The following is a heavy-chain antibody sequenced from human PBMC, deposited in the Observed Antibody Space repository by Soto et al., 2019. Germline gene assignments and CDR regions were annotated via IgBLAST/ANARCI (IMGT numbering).Heavy chain of an antibody. Sequence: QTLSLTCSISGGSVSSNSAAWNWIRQSPSRGLEWLGRTYYRSKWYNYYAVSVKSRITINTDTSKNQFSLQLNSVNPEDTAVYYCAREEQWLDRMGYYYGMYXWGQGTTVPVS. D-gene: IGHD6-19*01. CDR2: TYYRSKWYN. J-gene: IGHJ6*02. V-gene: IGHV6-1*01. CDR3: AREEQWLDRMGYYYGMYX. CDR1: GGSVSSNSAA.